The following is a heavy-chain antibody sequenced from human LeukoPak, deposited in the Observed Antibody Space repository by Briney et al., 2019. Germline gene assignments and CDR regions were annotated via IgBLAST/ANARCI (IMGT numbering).Heavy chain of an antibody. V-gene: IGHV4-4*02. CDR2: IYHSGST. Sequence: SETLSLTCAVSGGSISSSNWWSWVRQPPGKGLEWIGEIYHSGSTNYNPSLKSRVTISVDKSKNQFSLKLSSVTAADTAVYYCARSPHDSSGYYFPAEYFQHWGQGTLVTVSS. D-gene: IGHD3-22*01. CDR3: ARSPHDSSGYYFPAEYFQH. CDR1: GGSISSSNW. J-gene: IGHJ1*01.